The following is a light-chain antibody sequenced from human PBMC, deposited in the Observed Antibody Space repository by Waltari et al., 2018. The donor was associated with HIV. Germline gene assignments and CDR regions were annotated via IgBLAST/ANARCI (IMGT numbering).Light chain of an antibody. V-gene: IGLV2-11*01. CDR2: DVN. CDR3: CSYAGSYTYVV. J-gene: IGLJ2*01. CDR1: SSDVGGYKY. Sequence: QSALTQPRSVSGSPGPSVTMSCSGTSSDVGGYKYVSWYQQPPGKAPKLLIYDVNKRPSGVSDRFSCSKSGNTASLTISGLQVEDEADYYCCSYAGSYTYVVLGGGTKLTVL.